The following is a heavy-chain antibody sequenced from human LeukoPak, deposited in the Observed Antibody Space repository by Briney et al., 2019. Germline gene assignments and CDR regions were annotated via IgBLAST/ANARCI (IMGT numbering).Heavy chain of an antibody. Sequence: ASVKVSCKASGYTFTSYYMHWVRQAPGQGLEWMGWINPNSGGTTYAQKFQVRVTMTRDTSISTVYMELSRLRSDDTAVYYCARVVGYYDSSAYGAFDIWGQGTMVTVSS. D-gene: IGHD3-22*01. CDR3: ARVVGYYDSSAYGAFDI. CDR2: INPNSGGT. J-gene: IGHJ3*02. CDR1: GYTFTSYY. V-gene: IGHV1-2*02.